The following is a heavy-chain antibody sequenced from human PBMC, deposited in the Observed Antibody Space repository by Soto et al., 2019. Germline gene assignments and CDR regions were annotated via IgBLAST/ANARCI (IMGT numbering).Heavy chain of an antibody. CDR3: TTDSLTIFGVVTNAFDI. CDR2: IKSKTDGGTT. V-gene: IGHV3-15*07. Sequence: PGGSLRLSCAASGFTFSNAWMNWVRQAPGKGLEWVGRIKSKTDGGTTDYAAPVKGRFTISRDDSKNTLYLQMNSLKTEDTAVYYCTTDSLTIFGVVTNAFDIWGQGTMVTVSS. J-gene: IGHJ3*02. D-gene: IGHD3-3*01. CDR1: GFTFSNAW.